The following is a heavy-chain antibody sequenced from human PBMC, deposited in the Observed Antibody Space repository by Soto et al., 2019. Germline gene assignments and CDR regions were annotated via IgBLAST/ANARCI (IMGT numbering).Heavy chain of an antibody. V-gene: IGHV4-59*11. CDR2: ISYSGST. CDR3: ARADPDASVGY. CDR1: GGSMSSHY. J-gene: IGHJ4*02. Sequence: QVQLQESGPGLVKPSETLSLTCTVSGGSMSSHYWTWLRQPPGKGLEWIGYISYSGSTYYNPSLKSRVTISADTSRNQFSLKLSSVIAADTAVYYCARADPDASVGYWGQGPLVTVSS. D-gene: IGHD3-16*01.